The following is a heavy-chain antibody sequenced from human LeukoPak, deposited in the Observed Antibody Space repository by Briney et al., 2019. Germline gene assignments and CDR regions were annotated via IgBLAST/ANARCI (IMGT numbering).Heavy chain of an antibody. J-gene: IGHJ6*02. CDR1: GFTFTSSA. Sequence: SVKVTCKASGFTFTSSAVQWVRQARGQRLEWIGWIVVGSGNTNYAQKFQERVTITRDMSTSTAYMELSSLRSEDTAVYYCAAGLGPGVWLRDYYYGMDVWGQGTTVTVSS. CDR3: AAGLGPGVWLRDYYYGMDV. D-gene: IGHD5-24*01. V-gene: IGHV1-58*01. CDR2: IVVGSGNT.